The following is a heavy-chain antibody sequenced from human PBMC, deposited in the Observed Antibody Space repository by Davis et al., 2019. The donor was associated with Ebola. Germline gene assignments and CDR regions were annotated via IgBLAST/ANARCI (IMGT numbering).Heavy chain of an antibody. CDR2: IIPIFGTA. CDR1: GGTFSSYA. J-gene: IGHJ4*02. V-gene: IGHV1-69*06. CDR3: ASGPWVFTTLRGLTLDS. D-gene: IGHD3-10*01. Sequence: SVKVSCKASGGTFSSYAISWVRQAPGQGLEWMGGIIPIFGTANYAQKFQGRVTITAAKSTSTAYMELSSLRSEDTAVYYCASGPWVFTTLRGLTLDSWGQGTQVTISS.